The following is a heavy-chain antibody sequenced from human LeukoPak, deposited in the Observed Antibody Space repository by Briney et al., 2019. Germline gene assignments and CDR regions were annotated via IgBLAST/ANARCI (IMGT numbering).Heavy chain of an antibody. V-gene: IGHV3-23*01. CDR3: AKDGGYDFWSGYDY. CDR2: ISGSGGST. J-gene: IGHJ4*02. D-gene: IGHD3-3*01. CDR1: GFTFSSYA. Sequence: GGSLRLSCAASGFTFSSYAMSWVRQAPGKGLEWVSAISGSGGSTYYADSVKGRFTISRDNSKNTLYLQMNSLRAEDTAVYYCAKDGGYDFWSGYDYWGQGTLVTVSS.